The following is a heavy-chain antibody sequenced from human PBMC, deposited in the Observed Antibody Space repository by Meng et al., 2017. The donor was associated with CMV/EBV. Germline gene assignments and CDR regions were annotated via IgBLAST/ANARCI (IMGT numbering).Heavy chain of an antibody. CDR1: GGSFSGYY. CDR3: ARGSNQLRFLEWLLSRYYFDY. J-gene: IGHJ4*02. CDR2: INHSGST. Sequence: GSLRLSCAVYGGSFSGYYWSWIRQPPGKGLEWIGEINHSGSTNYNPSLKSRVTISVDTSKNQFSLKLSSVTAADTAVYYCARGSNQLRFLEWLLSRYYFDYWGQGTLVTVSS. D-gene: IGHD3-3*01. V-gene: IGHV4-34*01.